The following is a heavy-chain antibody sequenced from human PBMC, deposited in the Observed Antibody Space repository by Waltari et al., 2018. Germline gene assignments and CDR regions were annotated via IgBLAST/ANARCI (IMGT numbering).Heavy chain of an antibody. V-gene: IGHV4-59*01. D-gene: IGHD3-3*02. J-gene: IGHJ6*03. CDR2: IYYGGST. Sequence: QVQLQESGPGLVKPSETLSLTCTVSGGSISSYYWSWIRQPPGKGLEWIGYIYYGGSTNYNPSLKSRVTISVDTSKNQFSLKLSSVTAADTAVYYCATSFHSYYYYYMDVWGKGTTVTISS. CDR3: ATSFHSYYYYYMDV. CDR1: GGSISSYY.